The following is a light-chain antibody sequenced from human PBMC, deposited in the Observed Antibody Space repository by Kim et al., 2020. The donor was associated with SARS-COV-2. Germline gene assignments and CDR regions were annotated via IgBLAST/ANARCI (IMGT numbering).Light chain of an antibody. CDR1: NIGSKS. CDR3: QVWDSSSDHPYWV. Sequence: SYELTQPPSVSVAPGKTARINCGGNNIGSKSVHWYQQKPGQAPVLVIYYDSDRPSGIPERFSGSNSGNAATLTISRVEAGDEADYYCQVWDSSSDHPYWVFGGGTKLTVL. CDR2: YDS. V-gene: IGLV3-21*04. J-gene: IGLJ3*02.